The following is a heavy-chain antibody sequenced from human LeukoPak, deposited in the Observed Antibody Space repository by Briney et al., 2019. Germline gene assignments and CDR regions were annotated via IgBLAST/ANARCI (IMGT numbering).Heavy chain of an antibody. J-gene: IGHJ4*02. V-gene: IGHV3-23*01. Sequence: GSLRLSCAASGFTFSTYAMSWVRQAPGKGLEWVSLISDSGGRTYYADSVKGRFTISRDNSKNTVFLQMNSLRAEDTAVYYCAKDRKYFDYWGQGTLVTVSS. D-gene: IGHD1-14*01. CDR2: ISDSGGRT. CDR3: AKDRKYFDY. CDR1: GFTFSTYA.